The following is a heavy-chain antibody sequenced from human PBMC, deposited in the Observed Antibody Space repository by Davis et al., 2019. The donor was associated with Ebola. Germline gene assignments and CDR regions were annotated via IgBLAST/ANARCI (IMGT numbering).Heavy chain of an antibody. CDR1: GASVSSSNS. V-gene: IGHV4-39*07. J-gene: IGHJ4*02. D-gene: IGHD1-26*01. Sequence: PSETLSLTCTVSGASVSSSNSWGWVRQPPGKGLEWIVGVFSTGNSYYNPSLKSRVTISLETSTSQFSLSLSSVTAADTALYYCARDRGSYSRLFDYWGRGALVTVSS. CDR3: ARDRGSYSRLFDY. CDR2: VFSTGNS.